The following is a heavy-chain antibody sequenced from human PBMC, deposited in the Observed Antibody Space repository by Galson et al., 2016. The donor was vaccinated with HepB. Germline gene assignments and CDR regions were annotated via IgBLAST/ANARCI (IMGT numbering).Heavy chain of an antibody. Sequence: SLRLSCAASGFTFSSYEMNWVRQAPGKGLEWLSYISSSGSTIYYADSVKGRFTIPRDIAKNSLYLQMSSLRAEDTAVYYCARGQTPGYSSGWYHYGMDVWGQGTTVTVSS. V-gene: IGHV3-48*03. CDR2: ISSSGSTI. CDR1: GFTFSSYE. D-gene: IGHD6-25*01. CDR3: ARGQTPGYSSGWYHYGMDV. J-gene: IGHJ6*02.